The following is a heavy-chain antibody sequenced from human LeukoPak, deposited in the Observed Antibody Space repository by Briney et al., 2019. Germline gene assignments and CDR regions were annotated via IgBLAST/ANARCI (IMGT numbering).Heavy chain of an antibody. CDR1: GFTFSNHW. CDR3: IRDEALWRLDY. Sequence: GGSLRLSCAASGFTFSNHWMHWVRQAPGKGLVWVSRIDERGSNAMYADSVKGRSSISRDNAKNTVNLQMNSLRAEDTGVYYCIRDEALWRLDYWGRGTLVTVSS. J-gene: IGHJ4*02. D-gene: IGHD2-21*01. V-gene: IGHV3-74*03. CDR2: IDERGSNA.